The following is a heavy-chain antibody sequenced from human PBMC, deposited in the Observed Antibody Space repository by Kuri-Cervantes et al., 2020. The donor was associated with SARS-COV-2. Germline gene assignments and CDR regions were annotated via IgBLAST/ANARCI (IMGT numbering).Heavy chain of an antibody. V-gene: IGHV1-8*01. J-gene: IGHJ4*02. CDR2: MNPNNGNT. CDR1: GYTFTTYD. Sequence: ASVKVSCKASGYTFTTYDINWVRQATGQGLEWMGWMNPNNGNTGYAQKFQGRVTMTRNTSISTAYMELSSLRSEDTAVYYCARLPDYYDSSGLDYWGQGTLVTVSS. CDR3: ARLPDYYDSSGLDY. D-gene: IGHD3-22*01.